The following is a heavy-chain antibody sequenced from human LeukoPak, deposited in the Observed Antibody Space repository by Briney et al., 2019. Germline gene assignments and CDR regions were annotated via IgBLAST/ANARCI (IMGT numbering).Heavy chain of an antibody. J-gene: IGHJ4*02. D-gene: IGHD3-9*01. CDR2: IIPILGIA. Sequence: SVKVSCKASGGTFSSYAISWVRQAPGQGLEWMGRIIPILGIANYAQKFQGRVTITADKSTSTAYMELSSLRSEDTAVYYCARYVILTGTFDYWGQGTLVTVSS. V-gene: IGHV1-69*04. CDR1: GGTFSSYA. CDR3: ARYVILTGTFDY.